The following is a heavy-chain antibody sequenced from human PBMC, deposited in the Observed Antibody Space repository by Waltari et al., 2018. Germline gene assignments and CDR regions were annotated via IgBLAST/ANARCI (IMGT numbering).Heavy chain of an antibody. J-gene: IGHJ4*02. V-gene: IGHV3-30-3*01. CDR1: GFPFRNHA. Sequence: QVQLVESGGGVVQPGRSLRLSCAASGFPFRNHAMHWVRQAPGKGLEWVAVISYDGSNKYDADSVKGRFTISRDNSMNTLYLQVNSLRGEDTAVYYCARDLSSPDAYWGQGTLVTVSS. CDR3: ARDLSSPDAY. CDR2: ISYDGSNK. D-gene: IGHD2-2*01.